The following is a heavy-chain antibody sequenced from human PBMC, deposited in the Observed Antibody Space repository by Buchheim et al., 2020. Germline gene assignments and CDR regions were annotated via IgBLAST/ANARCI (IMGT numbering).Heavy chain of an antibody. CDR2: LKQDGSEK. J-gene: IGHJ6*02. V-gene: IGHV3-7*03. CDR3: ARAGGYSYGLVYYYYGMDV. Sequence: EVQLVESGGGLVQPGGSLRLSCAASGFTFSSYWMSWVRQAPGKGLEWVANLKQDGSEKYYVDSVKGRFTISRDNAKNSLYLQMNSLRAEDTAVYYCARAGGYSYGLVYYYYGMDVWGQGTT. CDR1: GFTFSSYW. D-gene: IGHD5-18*01.